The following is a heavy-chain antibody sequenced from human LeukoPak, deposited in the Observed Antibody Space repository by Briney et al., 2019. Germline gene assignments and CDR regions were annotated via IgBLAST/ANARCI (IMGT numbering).Heavy chain of an antibody. Sequence: PSETLSLTCAAYGGSFSGYYWSWIRQPPGKGLEWIGEINHSGSTNYNPSLKSRVTISVDTSKNQFSLKLSSVTAADTAVYYCARGAWYGSGSSSPIDYWGQGTLVTVSS. CDR2: INHSGST. CDR3: ARGAWYGSGSSSPIDY. D-gene: IGHD3-10*01. J-gene: IGHJ4*02. CDR1: GGSFSGYY. V-gene: IGHV4-34*01.